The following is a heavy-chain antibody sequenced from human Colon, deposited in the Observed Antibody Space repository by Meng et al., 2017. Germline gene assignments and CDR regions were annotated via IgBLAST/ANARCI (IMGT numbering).Heavy chain of an antibody. V-gene: IGHV3-74*01. Sequence: VVLGASGGGLVQAGGALRLSCTASGFTLCNYWMHWVRQAPGKGPVWVSRIDADGSDINYADSVKGRFTISRDSAKNTLYLQMNSLRAEDTAVYYCARGVSWGSGTAFDYWGQGSLVTVSS. CDR2: IDADGSDI. CDR1: GFTLCNYW. D-gene: IGHD3-16*01. J-gene: IGHJ4*02. CDR3: ARGVSWGSGTAFDY.